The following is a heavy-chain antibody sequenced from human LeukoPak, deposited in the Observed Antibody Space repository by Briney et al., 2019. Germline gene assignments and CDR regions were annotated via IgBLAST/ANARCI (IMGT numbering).Heavy chain of an antibody. J-gene: IGHJ4*02. CDR2: ISSSSTI. V-gene: IGHV3-48*01. D-gene: IGHD6-19*01. Sequence: GGSLRLSCAASGFTFSSYSMNWVRQAPGKGLEWVSYISSSSTIYYADSVKGRFTISRDNAKNSLYLQMNSLRAEDTAVYYCARDPVAGNIFDYWGQGTLVTVSS. CDR1: GFTFSSYS. CDR3: ARDPVAGNIFDY.